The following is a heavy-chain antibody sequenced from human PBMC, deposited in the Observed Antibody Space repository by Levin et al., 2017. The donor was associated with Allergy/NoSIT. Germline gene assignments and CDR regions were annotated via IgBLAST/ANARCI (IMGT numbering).Heavy chain of an antibody. D-gene: IGHD1-26*01. CDR2: INHSGST. CDR3: ARGRSFVRA. CDR1: GGSFSGYY. J-gene: IGHJ4*02. V-gene: IGHV4-34*01. Sequence: SSETLSLTCAVYGGSFSGYYWSWIRQPPGKGLEWIGEINHSGSTNYNPSLKSRVTISVDTSKNQFSLKLSSVTAADTAVDYCARGRSFVRAWGQGTLVTVSS.